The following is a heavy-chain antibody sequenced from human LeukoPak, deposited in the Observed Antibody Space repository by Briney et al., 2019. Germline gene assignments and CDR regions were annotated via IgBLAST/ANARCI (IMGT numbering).Heavy chain of an antibody. CDR1: GYTFTSYY. CDR2: MNPNSGNT. V-gene: IGHV1-8*02. J-gene: IGHJ6*03. CDR3: ARRGPANYYYYYMDV. D-gene: IGHD6-25*01. Sequence: GASVKVSCKASGYTFTSYYMHWVRQAPGQGLEWMGWMNPNSGNTGYAPKFQGRVTMTRNTSISTAYMELSNLRSDDTAVYYCARRGPANYYYYYMDVWGRGTTVTVSS.